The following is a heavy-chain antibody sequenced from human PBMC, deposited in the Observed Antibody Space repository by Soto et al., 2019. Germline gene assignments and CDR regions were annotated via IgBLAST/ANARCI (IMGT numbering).Heavy chain of an antibody. Sequence: EVQLLESGGGLVQPGGSLRLSCAASGFTFESCAMSWVRQAPGKGLEWVVGISGSGSSTHYAHSVEGRFTISSDNSKNTLYLQMNSLRADDTAVYYCAKGKTSGWYYFDFWGQGTLVTVSS. CDR3: AKGKTSGWYYFDF. V-gene: IGHV3-23*01. CDR1: GFTFESCA. CDR2: ISGSGSST. J-gene: IGHJ4*02. D-gene: IGHD6-19*01.